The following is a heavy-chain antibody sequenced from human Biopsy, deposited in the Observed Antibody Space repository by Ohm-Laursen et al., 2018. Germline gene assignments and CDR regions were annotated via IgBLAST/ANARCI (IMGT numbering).Heavy chain of an antibody. V-gene: IGHV4-59*11. D-gene: IGHD5-12*01. CDR2: IYYTGKT. J-gene: IGHJ1*01. CDR3: GRVWLWRGYGMNV. CDR1: GGSMSDHY. Sequence: SETLSLTCTVSGGSMSDHYWSWLRQTPGKGLEWLGYIYYTGKTTYNPSLESRITISVDTSKNKFSLQLDSMTAADTAIYYCGRVWLWRGYGMNVWGQGTLVTVNS.